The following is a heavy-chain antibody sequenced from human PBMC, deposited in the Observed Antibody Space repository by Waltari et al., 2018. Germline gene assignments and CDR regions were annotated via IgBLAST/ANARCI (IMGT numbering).Heavy chain of an antibody. D-gene: IGHD3-3*01. J-gene: IGHJ3*02. CDR1: GGSISSGSYS. Sequence: QVQLQESGPGLVKPSQTLSLTCTVSGGSISSGSYSWSWLRQPAGKGLEWIGYIYTSGSTNYNPSLKSRGTISGDTSKNQFSLKLSCVTAADTAVYYCAREGSGGVVKIGGAFDSWGQGTMVTVSS. V-gene: IGHV4-61*09. CDR2: IYTSGST. CDR3: AREGSGGVVKIGGAFDS.